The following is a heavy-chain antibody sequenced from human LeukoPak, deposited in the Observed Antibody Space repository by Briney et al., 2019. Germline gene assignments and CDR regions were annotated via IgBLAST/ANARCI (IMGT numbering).Heavy chain of an antibody. CDR3: SRGYYSFDY. J-gene: IGHJ4*02. Sequence: PGGCLRLSSAASGFTLSTYSVNWVRPAPGKGREYISYISSSSSTIYYADSVKGRFTISRDNAKNSLYLQMNSLRAEDTAVYYWSRGYYSFDYWGQGTLVSVSS. V-gene: IGHV3-48*01. D-gene: IGHD4-11*01. CDR2: ISSSSSTI. CDR1: GFTLSTYS.